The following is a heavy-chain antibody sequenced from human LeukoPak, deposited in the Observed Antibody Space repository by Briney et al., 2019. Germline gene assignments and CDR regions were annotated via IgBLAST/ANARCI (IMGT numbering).Heavy chain of an antibody. V-gene: IGHV1-46*03. D-gene: IGHD5-18*01. Sequence: ASVKVSCKASGYTFTSYYMHWVRQAPGQGLEWMGIINPSGGSTSYAQKFQGRVTMTRDMSTSTVYMELSSLRSEDTAVYYCACGHSYGTDYYYYYMDVWGKGTTVTVSS. CDR3: ACGHSYGTDYYYYYMDV. J-gene: IGHJ6*03. CDR1: GYTFTSYY. CDR2: INPSGGST.